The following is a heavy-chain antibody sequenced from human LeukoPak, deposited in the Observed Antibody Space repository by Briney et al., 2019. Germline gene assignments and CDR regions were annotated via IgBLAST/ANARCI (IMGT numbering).Heavy chain of an antibody. CDR3: AKEEGNTLGDY. Sequence: GGSLRLSCAASGFTFSSYGMHWVRQAPGKGLEWVAVMSYDGSNKYYADSVKGRFTISRDNSKNTLYLQMNSLRSEDTAMYYCAKEEGNTLGDYWGQGTMVTVSS. J-gene: IGHJ4*02. CDR2: MSYDGSNK. V-gene: IGHV3-30*18. CDR1: GFTFSSYG. D-gene: IGHD7-27*01.